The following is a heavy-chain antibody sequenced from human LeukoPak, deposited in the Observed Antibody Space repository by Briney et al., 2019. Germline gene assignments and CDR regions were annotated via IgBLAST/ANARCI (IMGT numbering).Heavy chain of an antibody. Sequence: GGSLRLSCAASGFTFSSYWMHWVRQAPGKGLEWVANIKQDGSEKYYVDSVKGRFTISRDNAKNSLYLQMNSLRAEDTAVYYCAKDYGQLAYQFDYWGQGTLVTVSS. V-gene: IGHV3-7*01. CDR3: AKDYGQLAYQFDY. CDR2: IKQDGSEK. D-gene: IGHD6-6*01. CDR1: GFTFSSYW. J-gene: IGHJ4*02.